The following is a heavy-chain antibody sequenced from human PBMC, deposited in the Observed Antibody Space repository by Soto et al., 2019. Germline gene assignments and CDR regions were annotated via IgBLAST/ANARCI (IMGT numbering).Heavy chain of an antibody. CDR3: AKLSDSSGYYSLRLLDYFDY. CDR1: GFTFSSYA. CDR2: ISGSGGST. J-gene: IGHJ4*02. Sequence: GGFLRLSCAASGFTFSSYAMSWVRQAPGKGLEWVSAISGSGGSTYYADSVKGRFTISRDNSKNTLYLQMNSLRAEDTAVYYCAKLSDSSGYYSLRLLDYFDYWGQGTLVTVSS. D-gene: IGHD3-22*01. V-gene: IGHV3-23*01.